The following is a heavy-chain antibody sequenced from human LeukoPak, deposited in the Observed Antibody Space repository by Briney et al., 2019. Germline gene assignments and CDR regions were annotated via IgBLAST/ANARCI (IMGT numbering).Heavy chain of an antibody. CDR3: ARDLRSTRSGSLTKALVH. J-gene: IGHJ4*02. CDR1: GYTFTSYG. V-gene: IGHV1-18*01. D-gene: IGHD3-3*01. Sequence: ASVKVSCKASGYTFTSYGISWVRQAPGQGLEWMGWISAYNGNTNYAQKLQGRVTMTTDTSTSTAYMELRSLRSDDTAVYYCARDLRSTRSGSLTKALVHWGQGTLVTVSS. CDR2: ISAYNGNT.